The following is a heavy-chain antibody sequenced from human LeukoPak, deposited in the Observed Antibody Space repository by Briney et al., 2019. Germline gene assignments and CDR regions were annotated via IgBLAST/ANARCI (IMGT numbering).Heavy chain of an antibody. J-gene: IGHJ2*01. CDR2: IIPIFGTA. CDR3: ARGPYVPFPNWYFDL. CDR1: GGTFSSYA. Sequence: SVKVSCKASGGTFSSYAISWVRQAPGQGLEWMGGIIPIFGTANYAQKFQGRVTITADESTSTAYMELSSLRSEDTAVYYCARGPYVPFPNWYFDLWGRGTLVTVSS. V-gene: IGHV1-69*13. D-gene: IGHD3-10*02.